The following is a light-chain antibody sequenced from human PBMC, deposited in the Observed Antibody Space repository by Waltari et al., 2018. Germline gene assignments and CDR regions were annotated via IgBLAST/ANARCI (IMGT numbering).Light chain of an antibody. V-gene: IGKV6-21*02. CDR1: KSIGSS. J-gene: IGKJ3*01. CDR3: QQSSSFPFT. CDR2: YAS. Sequence: EIVPTQSPAFLSVTLREKVSITCQASKSIGSSLHWYQQKPDQSPKLLIKYASQSISGVPSRFSGSGSGTDFTLTINSLEAEDAATYYCQQSSSFPFTFGPGTKLDIK.